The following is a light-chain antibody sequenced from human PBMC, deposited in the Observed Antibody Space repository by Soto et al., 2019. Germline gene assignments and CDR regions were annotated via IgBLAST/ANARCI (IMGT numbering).Light chain of an antibody. V-gene: IGLV2-14*01. Sequence: QSALTQPASVSGSPGQSIAISCTGTSSDVGGYDYVSWYQQQPDKAPKLMIYEVTQRPSGVSNRFSGSKSGNTASLTISVLQAEDEADYYCSSHTSGSTRVFGTGTKLTVL. CDR3: SSHTSGSTRV. J-gene: IGLJ1*01. CDR1: SSDVGGYDY. CDR2: EVT.